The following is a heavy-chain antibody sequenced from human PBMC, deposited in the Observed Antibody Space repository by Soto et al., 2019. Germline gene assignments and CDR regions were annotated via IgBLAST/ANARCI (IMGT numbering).Heavy chain of an antibody. CDR2: IRRHTSVT. Sequence: EVQLVESGGMLVQPGGSLRLSCAASGLTLSTSSMNWVRQAPGKGLEWISYIRRHTSVTAYADSVKGRFTISRDSAKNSLYLQMDSLRVEDTDVYYCGKVADSCYYTVDRWGQGTLVTVSS. V-gene: IGHV3-48*01. J-gene: IGHJ5*02. CDR3: GKVADSCYYTVDR. CDR1: GLTLSTSS. D-gene: IGHD3-22*01.